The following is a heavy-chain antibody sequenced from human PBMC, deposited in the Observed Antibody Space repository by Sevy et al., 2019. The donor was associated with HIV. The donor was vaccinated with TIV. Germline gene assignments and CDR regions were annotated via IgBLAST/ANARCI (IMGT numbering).Heavy chain of an antibody. D-gene: IGHD4-17*01. Sequence: GGSLRLSCAASGFTFSDYYMSWIRQAPGKGLEWVSYISPSGGGAYDAVSVKGRFTISRDNAKNSLSLQMNSLRAEDTAVYYCARLRWAKYYFDYWGQGSLVTVSS. CDR2: ISPSGGGA. CDR3: ARLRWAKYYFDY. V-gene: IGHV3-11*01. CDR1: GFTFSDYY. J-gene: IGHJ4*02.